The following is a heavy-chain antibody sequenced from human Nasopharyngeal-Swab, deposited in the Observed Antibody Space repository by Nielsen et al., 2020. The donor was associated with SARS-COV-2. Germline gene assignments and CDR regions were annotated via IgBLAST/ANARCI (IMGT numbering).Heavy chain of an antibody. J-gene: IGHJ4*02. Sequence: GESLQISWAASGFTFSSYGMHWVRQAPGKGLEWVAVIWYDGSNKYYADSVKGRFTISRDNSKNTLYLQMNSLRAEDTAVYYCARDGMVGATGVDYWGQGTLVTVSS. CDR1: GFTFSSYG. CDR3: ARDGMVGATGVDY. CDR2: IWYDGSNK. D-gene: IGHD1-26*01. V-gene: IGHV3-33*01.